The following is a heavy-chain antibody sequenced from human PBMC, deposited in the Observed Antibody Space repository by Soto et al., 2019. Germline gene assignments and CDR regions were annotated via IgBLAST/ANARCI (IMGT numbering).Heavy chain of an antibody. CDR3: ASNDIVVVPAAMSRWNWFDP. CDR1: GFTFSSYS. CDR2: ISSSSSYI. J-gene: IGHJ5*02. V-gene: IGHV3-21*01. Sequence: GGSLRLSCAASGFTFSSYSMNWVRQAPGKGLEWVSSISSSSSYIYYADSVKGRFTNSGDNAKNSLYLQMNSLRAEDTAVYYCASNDIVVVPAAMSRWNWFDPWGQGTLVTVSS. D-gene: IGHD2-2*01.